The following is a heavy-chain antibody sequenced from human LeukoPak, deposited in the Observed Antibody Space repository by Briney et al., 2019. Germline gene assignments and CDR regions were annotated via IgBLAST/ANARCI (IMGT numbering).Heavy chain of an antibody. V-gene: IGHV4-59*12. J-gene: IGHJ4*02. CDR3: AREGYYDSSGYYYVPDY. CDR2: IYYSGST. Sequence: SETLSLTCTVSGGSISSYYWSWIRQPPGKGLEWIGYIYYSGSTNYNPSLKSRVTISVDKSKNQFSLKLSSVTAADTAVYYCAREGYYDSSGYYYVPDYWGQGTLVTVSS. D-gene: IGHD3-22*01. CDR1: GGSISSYY.